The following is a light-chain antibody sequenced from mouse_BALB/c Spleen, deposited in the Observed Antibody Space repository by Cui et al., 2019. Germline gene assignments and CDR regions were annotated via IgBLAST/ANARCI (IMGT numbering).Light chain of an antibody. CDR1: SSVSY. Sequence: QIVLTQSPAIMSASPGEKVTMTCSASSSVSYMYWYQQKPGSSPRLLIYDTSNLASGVPVCFSGSGSGTSYSLTISRMEAEDAATYYCQQWSSYPWTFGGGTKLEIK. V-gene: IGKV4-55*01. CDR3: QQWSSYPWT. J-gene: IGKJ1*01. CDR2: DTS.